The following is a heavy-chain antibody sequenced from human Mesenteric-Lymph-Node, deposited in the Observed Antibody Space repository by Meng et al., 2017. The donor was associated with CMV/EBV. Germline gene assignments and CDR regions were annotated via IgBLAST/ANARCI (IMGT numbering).Heavy chain of an antibody. D-gene: IGHD3-10*01. V-gene: IGHV1-46*01. CDR2: INPSGGST. CDR3: ARRGLYDPYYYYGMDV. Sequence: ASVKVSCKASGYTFTSYYMHWVRQAPGQGLEWMGIINPSGGSTSYAQKFQGRVTMTRDTSTSTVYMGLSSLRSEDTAVYYCARRGLYDPYYYYGMDVWGQGTTVTVSS. J-gene: IGHJ6*02. CDR1: GYTFTSYY.